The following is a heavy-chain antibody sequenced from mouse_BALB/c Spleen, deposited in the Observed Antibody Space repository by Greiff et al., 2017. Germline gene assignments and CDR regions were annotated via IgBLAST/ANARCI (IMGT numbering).Heavy chain of an antibody. CDR3: ARNRKYYAMDY. J-gene: IGHJ4*01. CDR1: GYTFTSYW. V-gene: IGHV1S81*02. Sequence: QVQLQQPGAELVKPGASVKLSCKASGYTFTSYWMHWVKQRPGQGLEWIGEINPSNGRTNYNEKFKSKATLTVDKSSSTGYMQLSSLTSGDSAVYYCARNRKYYAMDYWGQGTSVTVSS. CDR2: INPSNGRT.